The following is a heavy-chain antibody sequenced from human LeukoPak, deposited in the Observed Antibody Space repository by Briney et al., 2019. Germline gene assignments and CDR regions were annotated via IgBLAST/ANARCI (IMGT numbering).Heavy chain of an antibody. V-gene: IGHV4-34*01. Sequence: PSETLSLTCAVYGGSFSGYYWSWIRQPPGKGLEWIGEINHSGSTNYNPSLKSRVTISVDTSKNQFSLKLSSVTAADTAVYYCAREKGYCVSTNCYGGFFDYWGQGTLVTVSS. CDR2: INHSGST. D-gene: IGHD2-2*01. CDR1: GGSFSGYY. CDR3: AREKGYCVSTNCYGGFFDY. J-gene: IGHJ4*02.